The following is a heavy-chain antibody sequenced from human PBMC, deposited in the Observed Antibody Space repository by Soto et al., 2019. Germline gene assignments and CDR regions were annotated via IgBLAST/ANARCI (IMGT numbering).Heavy chain of an antibody. CDR1: GFSFRNYN. CDR2: VSHDGVNK. Sequence: QMQLVESGGGVVQPGRSLRLSCAASGFSFRNYNLHWVRQAPGKGLEWVAVVSHDGVNKHYAESVKGRLSISRDSSRDTLYLQMNILRAEDTAVYYCVIETQIVMVVVPTPGSPGAFDMWGQGTMVTVSS. V-gene: IGHV3-30-3*01. CDR3: VIETQIVMVVVPTPGSPGAFDM. J-gene: IGHJ3*02. D-gene: IGHD2-15*01.